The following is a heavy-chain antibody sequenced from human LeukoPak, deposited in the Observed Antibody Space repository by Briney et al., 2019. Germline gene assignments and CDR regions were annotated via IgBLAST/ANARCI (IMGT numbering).Heavy chain of an antibody. CDR2: ISGSGGST. D-gene: IGHD6-13*01. Sequence: GGSLRLSCVASGFTFSNYAMIWVRQAPGKGLGWVSAISGSGGSTYYADSVKGRFTISRDNSKNALYLQMNSLRAEDTAVYYCAKDWSYSSSWFIGHAFDIWGQGTMATVSS. CDR3: AKDWSYSSSWFIGHAFDI. V-gene: IGHV3-23*01. CDR1: GFTFSNYA. J-gene: IGHJ3*02.